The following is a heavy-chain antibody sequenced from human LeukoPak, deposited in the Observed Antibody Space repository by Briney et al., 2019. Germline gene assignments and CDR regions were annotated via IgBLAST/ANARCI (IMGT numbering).Heavy chain of an antibody. V-gene: IGHV1-2*02. Sequence: EASVKVSCKASGYTFTGYYMHWVRQAPGQGLEWMGWINPNSGVTDYAQKFQGRVTMTRDTSISTAYMEVSSLRSDDTAVYYCARVYDYDSSVSDAFEIWGRGTMVTVSS. CDR3: ARVYDYDSSVSDAFEI. CDR2: INPNSGVT. CDR1: GYTFTGYY. J-gene: IGHJ3*02. D-gene: IGHD3-22*01.